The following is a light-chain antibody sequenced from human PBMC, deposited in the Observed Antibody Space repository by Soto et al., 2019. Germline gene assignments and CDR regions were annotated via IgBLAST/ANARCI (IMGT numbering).Light chain of an antibody. CDR3: CSYAASNTFV. CDR2: DVS. V-gene: IGLV2-11*01. J-gene: IGLJ1*01. Sequence: QSALTQPRSVSGSPGQSVTISCTGTSSDVGGYNYVSWYQQYSGKAPKVMIYDVSKRPSGVPNRFSGSKSGNTASLTISGLQAEDEADYYCCSYAASNTFVFGTGTKVTGL. CDR1: SSDVGGYNY.